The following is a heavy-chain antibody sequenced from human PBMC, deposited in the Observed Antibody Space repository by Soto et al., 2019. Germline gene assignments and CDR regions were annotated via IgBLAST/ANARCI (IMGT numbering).Heavy chain of an antibody. Sequence: SETLSLTCTVSGGSISSYYWSWIRQPAGKGLEWIGRIYTSGSTNYNPSLKSRVTMSVDASKNQFSLKLSSVTAADTAVYYCARGVCSSTSCYPYYYYGMDVWGQGTTVTVSS. CDR1: GGSISSYY. D-gene: IGHD2-2*01. CDR2: IYTSGST. J-gene: IGHJ6*02. CDR3: ARGVCSSTSCYPYYYYGMDV. V-gene: IGHV4-4*07.